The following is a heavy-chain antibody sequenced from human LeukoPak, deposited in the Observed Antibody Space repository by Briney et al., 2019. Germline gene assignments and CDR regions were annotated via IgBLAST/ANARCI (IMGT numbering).Heavy chain of an antibody. V-gene: IGHV1-69*02. Sequence: SSVKVSCKASGGTFSSYTISWVRQAPGQGLDWMGRIIPILGIANYAQKFQGRVTITADKSTSTAYMELSSLRSEDTAVYYCARTGDSGYDIYYFDYWGQGTLVTVSS. D-gene: IGHD5-12*01. CDR1: GGTFSSYT. CDR3: ARTGDSGYDIYYFDY. J-gene: IGHJ4*02. CDR2: IIPILGIA.